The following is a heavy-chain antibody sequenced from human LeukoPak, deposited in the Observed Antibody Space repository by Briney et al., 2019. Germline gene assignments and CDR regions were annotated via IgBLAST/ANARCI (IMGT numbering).Heavy chain of an antibody. D-gene: IGHD3-10*01. Sequence: SETLSLTCTVSGGSISSYYWSWIRQPPGKGLEWMGYIYYSGSTNYNPSLKSRVTISVDTCKNQFSLKLSSVTAADTAVYYCARLRFTDYYYYGMDVWGQGTTVTVSS. V-gene: IGHV4-59*08. J-gene: IGHJ6*02. CDR3: ARLRFTDYYYYGMDV. CDR2: IYYSGST. CDR1: GGSISSYY.